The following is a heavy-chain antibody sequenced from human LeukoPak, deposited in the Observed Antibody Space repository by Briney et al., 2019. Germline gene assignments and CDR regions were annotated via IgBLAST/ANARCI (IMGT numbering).Heavy chain of an antibody. D-gene: IGHD2-21*01. CDR1: GGSISSHY. Sequence: PSETLSLTCTVSGGSISSHYWSWIRQPPGKGLEWIGYIYYSGTTNYNPSLKSRVTISVDTSKNQFSLKLSSVTAADTAVYYCAATSRVVVSFDYWGQGTLVTVSS. CDR2: IYYSGTT. J-gene: IGHJ4*02. V-gene: IGHV4-59*11. CDR3: AATSRVVVSFDY.